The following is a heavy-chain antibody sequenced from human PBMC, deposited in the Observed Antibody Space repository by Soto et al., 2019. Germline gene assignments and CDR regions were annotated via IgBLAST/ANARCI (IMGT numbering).Heavy chain of an antibody. D-gene: IGHD3-3*01. J-gene: IGHJ4*02. CDR2: IYYSGGT. V-gene: IGHV4-59*01. CDR1: GGSISNYY. CDR3: ARAPSKVAVFGRYYFDY. Sequence: PXETLSLTCTVSGGSISNYYWSWIRQPPGQGLEWIGYIYYSGGTYYSPSLESRVTITVDTSKNQFSLKLSSVTAADTAVYYCARAPSKVAVFGRYYFDYWGQGTLVTVSS.